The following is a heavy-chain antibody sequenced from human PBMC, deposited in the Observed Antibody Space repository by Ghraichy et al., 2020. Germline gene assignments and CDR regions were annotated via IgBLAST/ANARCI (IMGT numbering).Heavy chain of an antibody. Sequence: GGSLRLSCAASGFIFTSSGMSWVRQAPGKGLEWVSTLSGSGGTTYYADSVKGRFTISRDNSNNTRFLQMNSLRAEDTAVYFCAKVKGFSSGWYAYWGQGTLVTVSS. CDR2: LSGSGGTT. D-gene: IGHD6-19*01. CDR1: GFIFTSSG. CDR3: AKVKGFSSGWYAY. V-gene: IGHV3-23*01. J-gene: IGHJ4*02.